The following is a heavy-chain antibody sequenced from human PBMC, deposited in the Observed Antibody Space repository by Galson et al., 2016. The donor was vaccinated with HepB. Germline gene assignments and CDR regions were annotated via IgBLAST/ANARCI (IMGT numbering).Heavy chain of an antibody. CDR3: AKLDGQSRDY. CDR1: GFTFSSYC. Sequence: SLRLSCAASGFTFSSYCMHWVRQAPGKGLEWVAVISYDGSNKYYADSVKGRFTISRDNSKNTLYLQMNSLRAEDTAVYYCAKLDGQSRDYWGQGTLVTVSS. CDR2: ISYDGSNK. J-gene: IGHJ4*02. V-gene: IGHV3-30*18. D-gene: IGHD5-24*01.